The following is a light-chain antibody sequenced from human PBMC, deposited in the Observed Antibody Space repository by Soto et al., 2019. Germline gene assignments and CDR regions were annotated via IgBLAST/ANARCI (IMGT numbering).Light chain of an antibody. CDR2: AAS. CDR3: QQYNPYSPWT. J-gene: IGKJ1*01. Sequence: DIQMTQSPSSLSASVGDRVTITCRASQSISSYLNWYQQKPGKAPKLLIYAASSLQSGVPSRFSGSGSGTDFTLTISSLQPEDFATYYCQQYNPYSPWTFGQGTKVEIK. V-gene: IGKV1-39*01. CDR1: QSISSY.